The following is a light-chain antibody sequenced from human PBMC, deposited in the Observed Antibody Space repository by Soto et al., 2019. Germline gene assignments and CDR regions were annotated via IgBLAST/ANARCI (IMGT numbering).Light chain of an antibody. Sequence: DIVMTQSQLSLPVTPGEPASISCRSSQSLLHSKGYNYLDWYLQKPGQSPQLLIFLGSNRASGVPDRFSGSGSGTDFTLTISRVEAEDVGVYYCMQALQTPWAFGQGTKVEIK. CDR3: MQALQTPWA. V-gene: IGKV2-28*01. J-gene: IGKJ1*01. CDR1: QSLLHSKGYNY. CDR2: LGS.